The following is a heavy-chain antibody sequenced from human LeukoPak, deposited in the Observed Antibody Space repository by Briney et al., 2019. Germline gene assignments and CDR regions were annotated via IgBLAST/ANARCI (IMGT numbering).Heavy chain of an antibody. J-gene: IGHJ4*02. CDR3: ARGKYHREWLRVYNAGYYFDY. CDR1: GGSFTGLF. D-gene: IGHD5-12*01. CDR2: INHSGST. V-gene: IGHV4-34*01. Sequence: SETLSLTCVVNGGSFTGLFWSWIRQAPGKGLEWIGEINHSGSTNYNPSLKSRVTISVDTSKNQFSLKLSSVTAADTAVYYCARGKYHREWLRVYNAGYYFDYWGQGTLVTVSS.